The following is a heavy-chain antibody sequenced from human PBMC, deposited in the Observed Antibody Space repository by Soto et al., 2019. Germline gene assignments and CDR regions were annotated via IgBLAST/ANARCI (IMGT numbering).Heavy chain of an antibody. CDR1: GFSFSDRY. J-gene: IGHJ4*02. V-gene: IGHV3-72*01. CDR2: IRTKLNRYSS. CDR3: ASSTTSCHGGVCSLDY. D-gene: IGHD2-2*01. Sequence: GSLRLSCTASGFSFSDRYMDWVRQAPGKGLEWVGRIRTKLNRYSSDYAASVAGRFTISRDDSRNSLYLQLNSLRSEDTAVYYCASSTTSCHGGVCSLDYWGQGTMVTVLL.